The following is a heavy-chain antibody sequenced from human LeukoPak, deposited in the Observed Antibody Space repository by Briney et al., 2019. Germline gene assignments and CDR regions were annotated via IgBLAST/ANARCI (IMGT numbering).Heavy chain of an antibody. CDR3: AELGITMIGGV. J-gene: IGHJ6*04. D-gene: IGHD3-10*02. Sequence: GGSLRLSRAASGFTLSSYEINWVSQAPGKGLEWVSYISSSGSTIYYADSVKVRFTISRDNAKISLYLQMNSLRAEDTAVYYCAELGITMIGGVWGKGTTVTISS. V-gene: IGHV3-48*03. CDR1: GFTLSSYE. CDR2: ISSSGSTI.